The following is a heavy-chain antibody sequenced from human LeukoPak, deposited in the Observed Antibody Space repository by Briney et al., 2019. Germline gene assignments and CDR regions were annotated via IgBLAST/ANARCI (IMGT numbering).Heavy chain of an antibody. CDR1: GGSISSYY. D-gene: IGHD1-26*01. CDR3: ARHPLGGSYSGFDY. J-gene: IGHJ4*02. V-gene: IGHV4-59*08. Sequence: SETLSLTCTVSGGSISSYYWSWIRQPPGKGLEWIGYIYYSGSTNYNPSLKSRVTISVDTSKNQFSLKLSSVTAADTAVYYCARHPLGGSYSGFDYWGQGTLVTVSS. CDR2: IYYSGST.